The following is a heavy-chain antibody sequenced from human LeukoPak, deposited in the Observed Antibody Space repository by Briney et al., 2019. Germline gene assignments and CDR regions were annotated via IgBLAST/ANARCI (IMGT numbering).Heavy chain of an antibody. V-gene: IGHV3-33*01. CDR2: TCYDGSNK. D-gene: IGHD4-17*01. CDR1: GFTFSSYG. CDR3: ARGEPLTVTTSDYFDY. J-gene: IGHJ4*02. Sequence: GGSLRLSCAASGFTFSSYGMHWVRQAPGKGLEWVAVTCYDGSNKYYADSVKGRFTISRDNSKNTLYLHMNSLTAEDTAVYYCARGEPLTVTTSDYFDYWGQGTLVTVSS.